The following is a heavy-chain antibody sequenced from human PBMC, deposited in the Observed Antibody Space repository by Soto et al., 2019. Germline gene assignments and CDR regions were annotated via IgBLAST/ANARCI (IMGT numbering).Heavy chain of an antibody. V-gene: IGHV4-4*07. Sequence: QVQLQESGPGLVTPSETLSLTCTVSGDSISSHYWSWIRQPAGKGLEWMGRIHTTGNTAHNPSLKSRITMSIDTSKNQMSLQLTSVTAADTAAYYCARDSRGSSPWYFDLWGRSTLVTVSS. CDR2: IHTTGNT. D-gene: IGHD3-22*01. J-gene: IGHJ2*01. CDR1: GDSISSHY. CDR3: ARDSRGSSPWYFDL.